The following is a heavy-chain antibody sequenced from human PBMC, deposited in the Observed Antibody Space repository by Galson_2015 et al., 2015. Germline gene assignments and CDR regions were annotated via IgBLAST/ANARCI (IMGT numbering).Heavy chain of an antibody. D-gene: IGHD6-13*01. CDR2: ISGDTRTI. V-gene: IGHV3-23*01. Sequence: SLRLSCAASGFTFTKYGMTWVRQAPGKGLEWVSVISGDTRTIYYADSVKGRFTTSRDNSKNTVYLQMNSLRAEDTAVYYCAKDSPSREAPDWGQGTLVTVPS. CDR3: AKDSPSREAPD. CDR1: GFTFTKYG. J-gene: IGHJ4*02.